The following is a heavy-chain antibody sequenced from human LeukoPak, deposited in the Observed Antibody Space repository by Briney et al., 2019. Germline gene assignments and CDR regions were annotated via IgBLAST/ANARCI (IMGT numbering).Heavy chain of an antibody. CDR2: IYHSGST. D-gene: IGHD3-22*01. V-gene: IGHV4-38-2*02. Sequence: NSSETLSLTCTVSGGSISSYYWSWIRQPPGKGLEWIGSIYHSGSTYYNPSLKSRVTISVDTSKNQFSLKLSSVTAADTAVYYCARGGAYYYDSSGYPVDYWGQGTLVTVSS. CDR1: GGSISSYY. CDR3: ARGGAYYYDSSGYPVDY. J-gene: IGHJ4*02.